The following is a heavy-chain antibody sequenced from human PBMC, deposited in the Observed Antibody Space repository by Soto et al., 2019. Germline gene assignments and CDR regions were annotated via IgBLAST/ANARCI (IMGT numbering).Heavy chain of an antibody. CDR2: ISAYNGNT. Sequence: SSVKASCKDSGYTFTRYGISWVRQAPGQGLEWMGWISAYNGNTNYAQKLQGRVTMTTDTSTSTAYMELRSLGSDDTAVYYCAREWAAAGPFDYWGQGTLVTVSS. CDR1: GYTFTRYG. V-gene: IGHV1-18*01. J-gene: IGHJ4*02. CDR3: AREWAAAGPFDY. D-gene: IGHD6-13*01.